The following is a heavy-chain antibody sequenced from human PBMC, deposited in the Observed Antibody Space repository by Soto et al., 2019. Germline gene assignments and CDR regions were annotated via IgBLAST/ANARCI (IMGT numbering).Heavy chain of an antibody. J-gene: IGHJ2*01. Sequence: EVQLVESGGDLVQPGGSLRLSCAASGFTFSRSDMHWVRQAPGKGLEWVSTSGTVGDTYYAGSVEGRFAISREIAKSSLYLQMKSLRVGDTAVYYCVRASGIGEPGTGYFELWGRGTLVTVSS. CDR1: GFTFSRSD. CDR3: VRASGIGEPGTGYFEL. CDR2: SGTVGDT. D-gene: IGHD6-19*01. V-gene: IGHV3-13*01.